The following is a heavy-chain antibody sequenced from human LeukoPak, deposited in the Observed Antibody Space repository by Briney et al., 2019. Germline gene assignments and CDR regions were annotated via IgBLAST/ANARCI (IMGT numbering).Heavy chain of an antibody. D-gene: IGHD2-21*01. J-gene: IGHJ5*02. CDR1: GFTFSSYA. Sequence: PGGSLRLSCAASGFTFSSYAMSWVRQAPGKGLEWVSAISGSGGSTYYADSVKGRFTISRDNSKNTLYLQMNSLRAEDTAVYYCVKDPRMRGAHMSWFDPWGQGTLVTVSS. CDR2: ISGSGGST. V-gene: IGHV3-23*01. CDR3: VKDPRMRGAHMSWFDP.